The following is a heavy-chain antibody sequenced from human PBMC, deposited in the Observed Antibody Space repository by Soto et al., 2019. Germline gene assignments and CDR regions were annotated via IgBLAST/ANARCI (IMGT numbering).Heavy chain of an antibody. CDR2: IGTDGNT. J-gene: IGHJ4*01. Sequence: GGSLRLSCAASGFTFNSYAMNWVRQAPGKGLAWVSAIGTDGNTYYANSVKGRFTISGDNSRTTLYLQMNSLRVEDTALYYCVRKYPGTRPFDYWGQGTLVTVSS. V-gene: IGHV3-23*01. D-gene: IGHD2-2*01. CDR3: VRKYPGTRPFDY. CDR1: GFTFNSYA.